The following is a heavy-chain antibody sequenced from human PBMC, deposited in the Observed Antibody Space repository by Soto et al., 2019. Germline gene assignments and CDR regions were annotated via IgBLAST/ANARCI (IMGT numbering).Heavy chain of an antibody. CDR2: ISYDGSNK. D-gene: IGHD2-15*01. Sequence: GGSLRLSCAASGFTFSSYGMHWVRQAPGKGLEWVAVISYDGSNKYYADSVKGRFTISRDNSKNTLYLQMNSLRAEDTGVYYCVKEGKLVLLGWFDPWGQGTLVTVSS. CDR3: VKEGKLVLLGWFDP. V-gene: IGHV3-30*18. CDR1: GFTFSSYG. J-gene: IGHJ5*02.